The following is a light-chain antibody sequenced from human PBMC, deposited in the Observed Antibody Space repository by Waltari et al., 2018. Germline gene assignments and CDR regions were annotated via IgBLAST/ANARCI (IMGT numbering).Light chain of an antibody. Sequence: QSVLTQPPSASGTPGQRVTISCSGSSSNIGRHIVNWYQPLPGTAPKLLIYTNNQRPAGVPDRFSGSKSGTSASLAISGLQSEDEADYHCAAWDDSLTAWVFGGGTKLTVL. CDR2: TNN. CDR3: AAWDDSLTAWV. CDR1: SSNIGRHI. V-gene: IGLV1-44*01. J-gene: IGLJ3*02.